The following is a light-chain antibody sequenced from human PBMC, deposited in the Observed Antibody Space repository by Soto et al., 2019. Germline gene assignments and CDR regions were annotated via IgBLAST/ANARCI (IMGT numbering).Light chain of an antibody. V-gene: IGKV3D-15*01. J-gene: IGKJ4*01. CDR3: QQYNNWPLT. CDR1: QSVGND. Sequence: IVLTQSPATLSVSPWDRATLSCRASQSVGNDLAWYQQKPGQAPRLLIYDASTRATGIPARFSGSGSGTEFTLTISSLLSEDFAVYSCQQYNNWPLTFGGGTKVDIK. CDR2: DAS.